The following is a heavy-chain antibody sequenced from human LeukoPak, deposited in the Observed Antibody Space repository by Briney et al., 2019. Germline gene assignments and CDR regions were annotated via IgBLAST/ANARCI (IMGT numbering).Heavy chain of an antibody. CDR3: ARDDYGDYNAFDI. Sequence: SETLSLTCTVSGGSISSYYWSWIRQPPGKGLEWIGYIYYSGSTNYNPSLKSRVTISVDTSKNQFSLKLSSVTAADTAVYYCARDDYGDYNAFDIWGQGTMVTVSS. D-gene: IGHD4-17*01. V-gene: IGHV4-59*01. CDR2: IYYSGST. J-gene: IGHJ3*02. CDR1: GGSISSYY.